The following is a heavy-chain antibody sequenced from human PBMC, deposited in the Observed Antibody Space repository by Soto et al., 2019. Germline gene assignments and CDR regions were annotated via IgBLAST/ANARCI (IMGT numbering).Heavy chain of an antibody. Sequence: ASVKVSCKASGYTFTSHGIAWVRQAPGQGLEWMGWISAYNGNTKSAQKFQGRLTMTTDTSTSTAYMEPRSLRSDDTAVYYCARDGDGYSYAFDFWGQGSLVTVSS. J-gene: IGHJ4*02. V-gene: IGHV1-18*04. CDR2: ISAYNGNT. CDR3: ARDGDGYSYAFDF. CDR1: GYTFTSHG. D-gene: IGHD3-16*01.